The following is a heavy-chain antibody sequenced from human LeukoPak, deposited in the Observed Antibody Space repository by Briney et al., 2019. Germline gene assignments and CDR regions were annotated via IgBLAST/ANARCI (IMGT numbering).Heavy chain of an antibody. CDR2: ISWNSGSI. V-gene: IGHV3-9*01. J-gene: IGHJ4*02. D-gene: IGHD3-16*01. Sequence: PGRSLRLSCAASGFTFDDYAMHWVRQAPGKGLEWVSGISWNSGSIGYVDSVKGRFTISRDNAKNSLYLQMNSLRAEDTALYYCAKDLVLGGTTGFDYWGQGTLVTVSS. CDR3: AKDLVLGGTTGFDY. CDR1: GFTFDDYA.